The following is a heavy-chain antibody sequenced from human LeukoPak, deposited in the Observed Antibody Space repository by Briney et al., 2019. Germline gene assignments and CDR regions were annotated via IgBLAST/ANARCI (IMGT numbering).Heavy chain of an antibody. D-gene: IGHD3-9*01. J-gene: IGHJ4*02. Sequence: ASVKVSCKASGYTFTTYYIHWVRQAPGQGLEWMGIIDPSGGNTNYAQKFQGRVTMTRDTSTSTVYMELSSLRSEDTAVYYCARVTSYYDILTGYSSPPYYFDYWGQGTLVTVSS. CDR3: ARVTSYYDILTGYSSPPYYFDY. CDR1: GYTFTTYY. CDR2: IDPSGGNT. V-gene: IGHV1-46*01.